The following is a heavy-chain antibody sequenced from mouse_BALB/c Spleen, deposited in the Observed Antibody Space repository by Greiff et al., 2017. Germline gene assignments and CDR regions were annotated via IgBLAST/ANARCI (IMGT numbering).Heavy chain of an antibody. V-gene: IGHV5-12-2*01. CDR3: ARRGMGFAY. J-gene: IGHJ3*01. D-gene: IGHD2-3*01. CDR2: ISNGGGST. CDR1: GFTFSSYT. Sequence: EVMLVESGGGLVQPGGSLKLSCAASGFTFSSYTMSWVRQTPEKRLEWVAYISNGGGSTYYPDTVKGRFTISRDNAKNTLYLQMSSLKSEDTAMYYCARRGMGFAYWGQGTLVTVSA.